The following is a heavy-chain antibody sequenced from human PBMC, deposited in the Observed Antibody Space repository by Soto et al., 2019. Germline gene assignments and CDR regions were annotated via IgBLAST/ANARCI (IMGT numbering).Heavy chain of an antibody. D-gene: IGHD6-13*01. CDR1: GFTFSNYW. V-gene: IGHV3-74*03. Sequence: VQLVESGGGLVQPGGSLRLSCAASGFTFSNYWMYWVRQAPGKGLVWVSRVNNDGTDTTHADSVKGRFTISRDNGENTLYLQMNSLRAEDTAVYYCARGGLQHALDVWGQGSTVTVSS. CDR2: VNNDGTDT. CDR3: ARGGLQHALDV. J-gene: IGHJ6*02.